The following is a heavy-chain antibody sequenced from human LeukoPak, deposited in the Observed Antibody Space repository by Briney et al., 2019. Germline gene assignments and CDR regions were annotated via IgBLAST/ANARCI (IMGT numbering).Heavy chain of an antibody. V-gene: IGHV3-23*01. CDR1: GFTFSSYA. CDR2: ISGSGGST. CDR3: AQRAYCSGASCYHHFDY. D-gene: IGHD2-15*01. J-gene: IGHJ4*02. Sequence: GGSLRLSCAASGFTFSSYAMSWVRQAPGKGLEWVSAISGSGGSTYYADSVKGRFTMSRDNSENTLYLQMNSLRAEDTAVYYCAQRAYCSGASCYHHFDYWGQGTLVTVSS.